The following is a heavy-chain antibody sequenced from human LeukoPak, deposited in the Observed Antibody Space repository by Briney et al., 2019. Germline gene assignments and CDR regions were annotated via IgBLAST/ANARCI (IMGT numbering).Heavy chain of an antibody. V-gene: IGHV3-23*01. CDR3: AKADRGWGVITKD. CDR2: IGGSGDFT. J-gene: IGHJ4*02. Sequence: GGSLRLSCAASGFTFSSYATNWVRQAPGKGLEWVSAIGGSGDFTYYAEYVRGRFTISRDNSEKTLYLQMNSLRAEDTAVYYCAKADRGWGVITKDWGQGTLVTVSS. D-gene: IGHD3-10*01. CDR1: GFTFSSYA.